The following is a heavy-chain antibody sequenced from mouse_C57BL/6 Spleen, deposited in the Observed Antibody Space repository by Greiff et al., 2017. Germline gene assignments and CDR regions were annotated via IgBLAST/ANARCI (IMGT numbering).Heavy chain of an antibody. CDR3: TRGGSSYYAMDY. CDR1: GYTFTDYE. CDR2: IDPETGGT. J-gene: IGHJ4*01. Sequence: QVQLQQSGAELVRPGASVTLSCKASGYTFTDYEMHWVKQTPVHGLEWIGAIDPETGGTAYNQKFKGKAILTADKSSSTAYMELRSLTSEDSAVYYCTRGGSSYYAMDYWGQGTSGTVSS. V-gene: IGHV1-15*01. D-gene: IGHD1-1*01.